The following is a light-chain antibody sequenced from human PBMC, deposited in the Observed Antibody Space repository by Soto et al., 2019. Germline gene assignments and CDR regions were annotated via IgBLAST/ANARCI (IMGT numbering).Light chain of an antibody. Sequence: DIQMTQSPSSLSASVGDRVTITCRASQGISNDLAWYQQKPGKVPKLLIYAASTLQSGVPSRFSGSGSGTDFSLTISSLQPEDVATYYCQKYNSAPRTFDQGPKVEIK. CDR2: AAS. CDR3: QKYNSAPRT. J-gene: IGKJ1*01. CDR1: QGISND. V-gene: IGKV1-27*01.